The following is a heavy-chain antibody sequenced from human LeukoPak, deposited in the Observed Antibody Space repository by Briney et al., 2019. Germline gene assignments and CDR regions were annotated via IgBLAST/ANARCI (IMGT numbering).Heavy chain of an antibody. V-gene: IGHV3-23*01. D-gene: IGHD6-25*01. CDR3: AKGAAAGLVDWFDP. Sequence: GGSLRLSCAVSRFTFTNFAMMWVRQAPGKGLQWVSSITGDGATYYADSVRGRFMLSRDTSKNTLYLQMNSLTAEDTALYYCAKGAAAGLVDWFDPWGQGTLVTVSS. CDR1: RFTFTNFA. CDR2: ITGDGAT. J-gene: IGHJ5*02.